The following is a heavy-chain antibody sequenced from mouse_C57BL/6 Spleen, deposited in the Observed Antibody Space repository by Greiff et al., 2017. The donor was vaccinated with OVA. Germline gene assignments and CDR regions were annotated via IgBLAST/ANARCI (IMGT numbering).Heavy chain of an antibody. Sequence: QVQLQQPGAELVRPGSSVKLSCKASGYTFTSYWMDWVKQRPGQGLEWIGNIYPSASETHYNQKFKDKATLTVDKSSSTAYMQLSSLTSEDSAVYYCARRRTMVTTDAWFAYWGQGTLVTVSA. CDR1: GYTFTSYW. V-gene: IGHV1-61*01. J-gene: IGHJ3*01. D-gene: IGHD2-2*01. CDR2: IYPSASET. CDR3: ARRRTMVTTDAWFAY.